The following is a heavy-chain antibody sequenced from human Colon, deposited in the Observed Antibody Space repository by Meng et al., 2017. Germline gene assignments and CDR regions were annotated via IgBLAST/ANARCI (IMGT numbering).Heavy chain of an antibody. CDR2: IDHSGTT. Sequence: QVHLLGSGPCLGKPSQTLSLTCNASGDSITSGGYYWSWIRQHPGKGLEWIGYIDHSGTTYDNPSLKTRLTMSVDTSKNQFSLKLTSVTAADTAVYYCARVVSLVVKGNWFDSWGQGTLVTVSS. D-gene: IGHD2-15*01. V-gene: IGHV4-31*03. J-gene: IGHJ5*01. CDR3: ARVVSLVVKGNWFDS. CDR1: GDSITSGGYY.